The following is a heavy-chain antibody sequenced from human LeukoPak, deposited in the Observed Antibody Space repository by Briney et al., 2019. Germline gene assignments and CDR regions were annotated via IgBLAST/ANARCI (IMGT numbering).Heavy chain of an antibody. CDR1: GYTFTSYY. J-gene: IGHJ4*02. CDR2: INPSGGRT. D-gene: IGHD3-22*01. Sequence: ASVKVSCKASGYTFTSYYMHWVRQAPGQELEWMGIINPSGGRTSYAQKFQDRVTMTRDMSTSAVYMELSSLRSEDTAVYYCARDKSEVYYDSSGYPDYWGQGTLVTVSS. V-gene: IGHV1-46*01. CDR3: ARDKSEVYYDSSGYPDY.